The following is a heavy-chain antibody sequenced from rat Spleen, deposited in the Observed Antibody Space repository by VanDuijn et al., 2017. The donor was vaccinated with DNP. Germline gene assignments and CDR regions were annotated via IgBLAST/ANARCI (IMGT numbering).Heavy chain of an antibody. Sequence: EVQLQESGPGLVESSQSLSLTCSVTGYSITRNFRWNWIRKFPGNKLEWMGYINGAGNTNYNPSLKSRISITRYTSKNQFFLQVNSVTTVDSGTYYCAIQLGVFDYWGQGVMVTVSS. CDR2: INGAGNT. V-gene: IGHV3-3*01. D-gene: IGHD5-1*01. J-gene: IGHJ2*01. CDR1: GYSITRNFR. CDR3: AIQLGVFDY.